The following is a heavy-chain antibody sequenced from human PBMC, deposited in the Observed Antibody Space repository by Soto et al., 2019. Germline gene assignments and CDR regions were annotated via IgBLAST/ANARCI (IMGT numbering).Heavy chain of an antibody. Sequence: ASVKVSCKASGYTFNNYAVHWVRQAPGQRFEWMGWIDAGNGRTKYSQKFQGRVTITRDTSAGTAYMELSSLRSEDTAVYYCARGRWSQTTADYYLDYWGQGTLVTVSS. V-gene: IGHV1-3*01. J-gene: IGHJ4*02. CDR1: GYTFNNYA. CDR3: ARGRWSQTTADYYLDY. CDR2: IDAGNGRT. D-gene: IGHD6-13*01.